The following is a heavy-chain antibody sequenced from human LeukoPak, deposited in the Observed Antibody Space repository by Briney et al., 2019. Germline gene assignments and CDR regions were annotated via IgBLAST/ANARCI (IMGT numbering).Heavy chain of an antibody. V-gene: IGHV3-23*01. CDR1: GFTFSNYV. D-gene: IGHD2-15*01. J-gene: IGHJ4*02. CDR3: AKQLGYCSDGSCYFPY. Sequence: PGGSLRLSCAASGFTFSNYVMSWVRQAPGEGLEWVSGISGSGDSTYYADSVKGRFTISRDNSKNTLCLQMNSLRAEDTAVYYCAKQLGYCSDGSCYFPYWGQGTLVTVSS. CDR2: ISGSGDST.